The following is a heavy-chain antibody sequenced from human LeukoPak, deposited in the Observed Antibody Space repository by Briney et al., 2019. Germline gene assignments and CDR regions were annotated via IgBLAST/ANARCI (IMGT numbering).Heavy chain of an antibody. CDR1: GGSISNYY. D-gene: IGHD1/OR15-1a*01. J-gene: IGHJ4*02. CDR2: IYYSGST. Sequence: SETLSLTFSISGGSISNYYLTWIRQSPGKGLEWLGYIYYSGSTNYNPSVKSRVTLSIDTSKNQFSLKLSSVTAADTAVYYCATLRRTETMEYWGRGTLVTVSS. CDR3: ATLRRTETMEY. V-gene: IGHV4-59*01.